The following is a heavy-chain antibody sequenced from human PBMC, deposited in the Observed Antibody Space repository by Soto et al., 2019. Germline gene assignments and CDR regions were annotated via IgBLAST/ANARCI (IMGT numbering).Heavy chain of an antibody. CDR3: ARDKLGNYYYYGMDV. Sequence: EVQLVESGGGLVQPGGSLRLSCAASGFTFSSYSMNWVRQAPGKGLEWVSYISSSSSTIYYADSVKGRFTISRDNAKNSLYLQMNSLRDEDTAVYYCARDKLGNYYYYGMDVCGQGTTVTVSS. CDR1: GFTFSSYS. CDR2: ISSSSSTI. J-gene: IGHJ6*02. D-gene: IGHD7-27*01. V-gene: IGHV3-48*02.